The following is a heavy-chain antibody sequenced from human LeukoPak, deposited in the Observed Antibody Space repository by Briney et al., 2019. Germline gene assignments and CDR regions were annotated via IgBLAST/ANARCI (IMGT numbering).Heavy chain of an antibody. CDR1: GFTFSSYA. CDR2: ISGSGGST. D-gene: IGHD2-2*01. V-gene: IGHV3-23*01. Sequence: QPGGSLRLSCAASGFTFSSYAMSWVRQAPGKGLEWVSAISGSGGSTYYADSVKGRLTISRDNSKNTLYLQMNSLRAEDTAVYYCTTGKIYCSTTSCSDDYWGQGTLVTVSS. J-gene: IGHJ4*02. CDR3: TTGKIYCSTTSCSDDY.